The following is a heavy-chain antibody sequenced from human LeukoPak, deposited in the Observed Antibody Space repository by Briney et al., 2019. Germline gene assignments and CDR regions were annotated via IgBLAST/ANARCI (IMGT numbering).Heavy chain of an antibody. CDR1: GFTFSTYE. D-gene: IGHD2-2*01. V-gene: IGHV3-23*01. Sequence: PGGSLRLSCVVSGFTFSTYEMNWVRQAPGEGLGWVSAISGSGGSTYYADSVKGRFTISRDNSKNTLYLQMNSLRAEDTAVYYCAKGGGYCSSTSCFLDYWGQGTLVTVSS. J-gene: IGHJ4*02. CDR2: ISGSGGST. CDR3: AKGGGYCSSTSCFLDY.